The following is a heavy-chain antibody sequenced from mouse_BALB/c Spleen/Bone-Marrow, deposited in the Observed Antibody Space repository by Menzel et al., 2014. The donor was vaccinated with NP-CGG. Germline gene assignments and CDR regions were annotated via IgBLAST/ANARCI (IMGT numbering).Heavy chain of an antibody. J-gene: IGHJ2*01. Sequence: VQLQQSGPGLVKPSQSLSLTCTVTGYSITSDYVWNWIRQFPGNKLEWMGYISYSGSTSYNPSLKSRISITRDTSKSQFFLQLNSVTTEDTATYYCARFSYYGSRSFDYWGQGTTLTVSS. D-gene: IGHD1-1*01. V-gene: IGHV3-2*02. CDR1: GYSITSDYV. CDR2: ISYSGST. CDR3: ARFSYYGSRSFDY.